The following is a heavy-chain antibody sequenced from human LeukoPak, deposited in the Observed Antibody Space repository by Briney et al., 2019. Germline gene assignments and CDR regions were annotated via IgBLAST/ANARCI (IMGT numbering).Heavy chain of an antibody. Sequence: GGSLRLSCAASGFTVSSNYMSWVRQAPGKGLEWVSLIYSGGSTYYADSVKGRFTISRDNAKNSLSLQMNSVRPEDTAVYYCARADRTSWFDYWGQGTLVTVSS. V-gene: IGHV3-53*01. CDR3: ARADRTSWFDY. CDR2: IYSGGST. CDR1: GFTVSSNY. J-gene: IGHJ4*02. D-gene: IGHD2-2*01.